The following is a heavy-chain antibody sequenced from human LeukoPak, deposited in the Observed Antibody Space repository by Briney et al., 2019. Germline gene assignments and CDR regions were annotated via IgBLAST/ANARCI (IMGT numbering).Heavy chain of an antibody. J-gene: IGHJ5*02. CDR3: AKERDTAMVA. V-gene: IGHV3-43D*03. CDR2: ITWDGGST. Sequence: GGSLRLSCAASGFTFDDYAMHWVRQASGKGLEWVSHITWDGGSTHYVDSVEGRFTISRDNRENSLYLQMNSLRPEDTALYYCAKERDTAMVAWGQGTLVTVSS. D-gene: IGHD5-18*01. CDR1: GFTFDDYA.